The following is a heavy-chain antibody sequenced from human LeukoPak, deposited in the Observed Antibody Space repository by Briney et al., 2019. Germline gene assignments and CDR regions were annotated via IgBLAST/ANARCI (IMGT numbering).Heavy chain of an antibody. CDR1: GWSFSSYW. J-gene: IGHJ4*02. Sequence: GGSLRLSCAVSGWSFSSYWMSWVRQVPGKGLEWVSSINEVGSDTRYADSVRGRFTISRDNAKNSLYLQMNSLRAEDTAVYYCARENTALAFGFDYWGQGTLVTVSS. CDR2: INEVGSDT. CDR3: ARENTALAFGFDY. V-gene: IGHV3-7*01. D-gene: IGHD5-18*01.